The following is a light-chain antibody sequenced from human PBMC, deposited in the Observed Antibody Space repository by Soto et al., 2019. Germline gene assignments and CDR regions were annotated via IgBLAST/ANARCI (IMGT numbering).Light chain of an antibody. Sequence: QSALTQPASVSGSPGQALTISCTGTSSDVGGYNSVSWYQQHPGKAPQLMIYDVSYRPSGVSDRFSGSKSGNTASLTVSGLRAEDEADYYCSSYASTATRVFGGGTKVTVL. CDR1: SSDVGGYNS. J-gene: IGLJ3*02. CDR2: DVS. CDR3: SSYASTATRV. V-gene: IGLV2-14*01.